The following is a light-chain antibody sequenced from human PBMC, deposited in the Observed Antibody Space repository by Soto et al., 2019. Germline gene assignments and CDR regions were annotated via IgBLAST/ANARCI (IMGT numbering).Light chain of an antibody. V-gene: IGLV1-51*01. J-gene: IGLJ1*01. Sequence: QSVLTQPPSVSAAPGQKVTISCSGSSSNIGNNYVSWYQQVPGTAPKLLIYYNNKRPSGIPDRFSGSKSGTSATLGITGLQTGDEADYYCGAWDSSLSAGVFGTGTKLTVL. CDR3: GAWDSSLSAGV. CDR1: SSNIGNNY. CDR2: YNN.